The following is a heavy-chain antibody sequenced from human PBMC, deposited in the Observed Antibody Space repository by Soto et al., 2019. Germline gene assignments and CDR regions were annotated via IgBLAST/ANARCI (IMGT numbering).Heavy chain of an antibody. D-gene: IGHD6-6*01. CDR3: TKSSGGSSSVGMDY. Sequence: QVQLVESGGGVVQPGRSLRLSCAGSGFIFKNYALNWVRQAPGKGLEWVASITRDGYNKYYADSVNGRFTISRDNSRDTLSLQMTALTIEDSSVYYCTKSSGGSSSVGMDYWGPGTRVTVSS. CDR1: GFIFKNYA. J-gene: IGHJ4*02. V-gene: IGHV3-30*04. CDR2: ITRDGYNK.